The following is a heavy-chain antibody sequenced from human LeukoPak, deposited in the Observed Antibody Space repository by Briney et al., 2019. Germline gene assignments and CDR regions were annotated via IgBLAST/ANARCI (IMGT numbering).Heavy chain of an antibody. J-gene: IGHJ4*02. CDR3: ARDQCSSTSCSTLGGSYFDY. Sequence: ASVRVSCKASGGTFSSYAISWVRQAPGQGLEWMGGIIPIFGTANYAQKFQGRVTITADESTSTAYMELSSLRSEDTAVYYCARDQCSSTSCSTLGGSYFDYWGQGTLVTVSS. V-gene: IGHV1-69*13. CDR2: IIPIFGTA. CDR1: GGTFSSYA. D-gene: IGHD2-2*02.